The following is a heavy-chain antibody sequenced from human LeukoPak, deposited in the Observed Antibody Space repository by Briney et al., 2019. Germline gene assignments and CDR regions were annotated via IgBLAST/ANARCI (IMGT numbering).Heavy chain of an antibody. CDR1: GYSLTSYW. J-gene: IGHJ5*02. CDR3: ARHVNWRSGQSWFDP. CDR2: IDPSDSDT. Sequence: GESLRISCNASGYSLTSYWLSWVRQMPGEGLEWMGRIDPSDSDTNCSPSFQGHVNMSADKPISTAYLQWSRLKASDTAMYFCARHVNWRSGQSWFDPWGQGTLVTVSS. V-gene: IGHV5-10-1*01. D-gene: IGHD3-10*01.